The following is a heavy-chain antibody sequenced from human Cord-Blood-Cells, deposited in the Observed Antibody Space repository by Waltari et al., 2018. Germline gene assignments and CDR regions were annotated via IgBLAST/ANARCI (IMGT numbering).Heavy chain of an antibody. CDR1: GDSVPSNSAA. CDR2: TYYRSKWYN. CDR3: ARDRESRGSYYYYGMDV. Sequence: QVQLQQSGPGLVKTSQTLSLTFSISGDSVPSNSAAWTWIRQSPSRALEWLGRTYYRSKWYNDYAVSVKSRITINPDTSKNQFSLQLNSVTPEDTAVYYCARDRESRGSYYYYGMDVWGQGTTVTVSS. V-gene: IGHV6-1*01. J-gene: IGHJ6*02.